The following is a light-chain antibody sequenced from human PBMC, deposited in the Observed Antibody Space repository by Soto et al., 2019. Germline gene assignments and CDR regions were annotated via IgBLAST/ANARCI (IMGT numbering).Light chain of an antibody. V-gene: IGLV2-14*01. J-gene: IGLJ2*01. CDR1: SRDVGGYNY. CDR2: EVS. CDR3: TSYTTSSIVA. Sequence: QSALAQPASVSGSPGQSISISCTGTSRDVGGYNYVSWFQQHPSKAPRLMIYEVSNRPSGVSNRFSGSKSGNTASLTISGLQAEDEADYYCTSYTTSSIVAFGGGTKVTVL.